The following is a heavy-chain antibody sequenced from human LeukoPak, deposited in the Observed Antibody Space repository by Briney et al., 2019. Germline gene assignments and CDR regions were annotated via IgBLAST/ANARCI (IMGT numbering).Heavy chain of an antibody. Sequence: GGSLRLSCAASGFTFSSYAMSWVRQAPGKGLEWVSAISGSGGSTYYADSVKGRFTISRDNAKNSLYLQMNSLRAEDTAVYYCAREMATIGHAFDIWGQGTMVTVSS. J-gene: IGHJ3*02. CDR3: AREMATIGHAFDI. CDR2: ISGSGGST. D-gene: IGHD5-24*01. V-gene: IGHV3-23*01. CDR1: GFTFSSYA.